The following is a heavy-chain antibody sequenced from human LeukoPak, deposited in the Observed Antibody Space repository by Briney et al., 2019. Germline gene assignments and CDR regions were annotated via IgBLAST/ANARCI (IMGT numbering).Heavy chain of an antibody. Sequence: GGSLRLSCAASGFTFSTYAMSWVRQAPGKGLEWVSTIGGSGGSTYYADSVKGRFTISRDNSKNTLYLQMNSLRAEDTAVYYCAKDSYYYDTSGYDYFDYWGQGTLVTVSS. CDR1: GFTFSTYA. J-gene: IGHJ4*02. CDR3: AKDSYYYDTSGYDYFDY. V-gene: IGHV3-23*01. CDR2: IGGSGGST. D-gene: IGHD3-22*01.